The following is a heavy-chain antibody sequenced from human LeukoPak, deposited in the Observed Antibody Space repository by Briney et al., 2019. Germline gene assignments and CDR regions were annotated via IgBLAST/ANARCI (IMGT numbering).Heavy chain of an antibody. J-gene: IGHJ3*02. Sequence: EASVKVSCKASGYTFTRYGITWVRQAPGQGLEWMGWISAYNGNTNYAQKFQGRLTVTTDTSTNTAYMELRSLRPDDTAVYYCARDGPLGGAFDTWGQGTLVTVSS. CDR2: ISAYNGNT. CDR3: ARDGPLGGAFDT. V-gene: IGHV1-18*01. D-gene: IGHD3-16*01. CDR1: GYTFTRYG.